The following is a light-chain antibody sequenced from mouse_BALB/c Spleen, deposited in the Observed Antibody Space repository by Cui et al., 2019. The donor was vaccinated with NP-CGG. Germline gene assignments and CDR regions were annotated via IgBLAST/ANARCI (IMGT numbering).Light chain of an antibody. CDR1: TGAVTTSNY. Sequence: VLTQESAFTTSPGETVTLTCRSSTGAVTTSNYANWVQEKPDHLFTGLIGGTNNRAPGVPARFSGSLIGDKAALTITGAQTEDEAIYFCALWYSNHWVFGGGTKLTVL. CDR2: GTN. CDR3: ALWYSNHWV. V-gene: IGLV1*01. J-gene: IGLJ1*01.